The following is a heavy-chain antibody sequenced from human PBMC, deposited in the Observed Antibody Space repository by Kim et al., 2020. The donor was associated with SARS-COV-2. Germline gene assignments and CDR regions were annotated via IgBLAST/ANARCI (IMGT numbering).Heavy chain of an antibody. V-gene: IGHV7-4-1*02. J-gene: IGHJ4*02. Sequence: ASVKVSCKASGYTFSTYAMNWVRQAPGQGLEWMGWINTKTGNPTYARGFTGRFVFSLDTSVSTTYLQINSLKAEDTAVYYCTRDVFNDFWGQGTLVTVSS. CDR2: INTKTGNP. CDR3: TRDVFNDF. CDR1: GYTFSTYA.